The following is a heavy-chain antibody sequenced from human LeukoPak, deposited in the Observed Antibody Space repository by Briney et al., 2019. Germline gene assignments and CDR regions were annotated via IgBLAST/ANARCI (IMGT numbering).Heavy chain of an antibody. J-gene: IGHJ4*02. Sequence: GGSLRLSCTASGFTFSSYAMHWVRQAPGKGLEWVAVIPYHGFTKNYADSVQGRFTISRDNAKNSLYLQMNSLRAEDTAVYYCAVLDPDYWGQGTLVTVSS. CDR1: GFTFSSYA. CDR2: IPYHGFTK. V-gene: IGHV3-30*04. CDR3: AVLDPDY.